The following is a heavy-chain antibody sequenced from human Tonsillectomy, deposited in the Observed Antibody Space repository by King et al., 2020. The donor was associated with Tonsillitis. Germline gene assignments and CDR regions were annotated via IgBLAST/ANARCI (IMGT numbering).Heavy chain of an antibody. CDR2: ISSSSSTI. CDR3: ARAEWSDYYYYGMDV. V-gene: IGHV3-48*01. J-gene: IGHJ6*02. CDR1: GFTFSSYS. Sequence: VQLVESGGGLVQPGGSLRLSCAASGFTFSSYSMNWVRQAPGKGLEWVSHISSSSSTIYYADSVKGRFTISRDNAKNSLYLHMNSLRAEDTAVYYCARAEWSDYYYYGMDVWGQGTTVTVSS. D-gene: IGHD1-26*01.